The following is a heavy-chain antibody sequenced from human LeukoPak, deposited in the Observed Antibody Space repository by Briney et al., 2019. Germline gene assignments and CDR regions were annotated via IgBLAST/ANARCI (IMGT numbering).Heavy chain of an antibody. J-gene: IGHJ6*02. CDR1: GFTFSSYS. CDR2: ITASGTAM. CDR3: ARGGGLDA. Sequence: GGSLRLSCAASGFTFSSYSMNWVRQAPGKGLEWVSHITASGTAMFYADSVKGRFTISRDNAKNSLYLQMSNLRAEDTAVYFCARGGGLDAWGQGATVTVSS. D-gene: IGHD3-16*01. V-gene: IGHV3-48*04.